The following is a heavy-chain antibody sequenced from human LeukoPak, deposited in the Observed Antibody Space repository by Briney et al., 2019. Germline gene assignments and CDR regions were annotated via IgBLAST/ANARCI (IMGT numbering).Heavy chain of an antibody. CDR2: ISGDGGST. CDR3: AKDPGRAYYFDY. CDR1: GFTFDDYA. V-gene: IGHV3-43*02. Sequence: GGSLRLSCAASGFTFDDYAMHWVRQAPGKGLEWVSLISGDGGSTYYADSVKARFTISRDNSKNSLYLQMNSLRTEDTALYYCAKDPGRAYYFDYWGQGTLVTVSS. J-gene: IGHJ4*02.